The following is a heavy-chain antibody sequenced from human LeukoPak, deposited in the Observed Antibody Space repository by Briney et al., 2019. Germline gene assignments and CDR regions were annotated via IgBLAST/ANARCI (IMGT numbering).Heavy chain of an antibody. J-gene: IGHJ4*02. Sequence: GGSLRLSCAASGFTFSSYWMSWVRQAPGKGLEWVANIKQDGSEEYYVDSVKGRFTISRDNAKNSLYLQMNSLRAEDTAVYYCARDGYYYDSSGVFDYWGQGTLVTVSS. CDR1: GFTFSSYW. V-gene: IGHV3-7*01. CDR3: ARDGYYYDSSGVFDY. CDR2: IKQDGSEE. D-gene: IGHD3-22*01.